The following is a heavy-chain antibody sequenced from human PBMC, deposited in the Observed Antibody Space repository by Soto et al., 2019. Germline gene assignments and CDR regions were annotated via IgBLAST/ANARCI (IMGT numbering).Heavy chain of an antibody. Sequence: PGGSLRVSCSSTGFTFSSYGMSWVRQVSGKGLEWVSAISGSGRHTYYADSLKGRFTISRDNSKSTLYLQIDNLRAEDTAVYYCAKDRGVLGGVAGMLDFWGQGTLVTVSS. J-gene: IGHJ4*02. V-gene: IGHV3-23*01. D-gene: IGHD6-19*01. CDR3: AKDRGVLGGVAGMLDF. CDR1: GFTFSSYG. CDR2: ISGSGRHT.